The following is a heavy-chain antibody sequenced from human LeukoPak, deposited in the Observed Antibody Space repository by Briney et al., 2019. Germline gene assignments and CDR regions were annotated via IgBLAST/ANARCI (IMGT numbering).Heavy chain of an antibody. V-gene: IGHV3-23*01. CDR3: AKECDYSPGHKFDL. D-gene: IGHD3-10*01. CDR2: LFTGGGRT. Sequence: GGSLRLSCAASGFTFSSYAMSWVRQAPGKGLAWVSVLFTGGGRTLYADSVKGRFTISGDTSRTTLYLQMNGLRAEDTAVYYCAKECDYSPGHKFDLWGQGTLVTVSS. CDR1: GFTFSSYA. J-gene: IGHJ4*02.